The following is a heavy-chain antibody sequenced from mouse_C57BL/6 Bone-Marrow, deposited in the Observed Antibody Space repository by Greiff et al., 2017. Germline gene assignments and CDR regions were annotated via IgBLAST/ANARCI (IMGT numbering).Heavy chain of an antibody. CDR2: IDPETGGT. J-gene: IGHJ2*01. D-gene: IGHD2-12*01. CDR3: TSYSGYFDY. CDR1: GYTFTDYE. V-gene: IGHV1-15*01. Sequence: VQLQQSGAELVRPGASVTLSCKASGYTFTDYEMHWVKQTPVHGLEWIGAIDPETGGTAYNQKFKGKAILTADKSSSTAYMELRSLTSEDSAVYYCTSYSGYFDYWGKGTTLTVAS.